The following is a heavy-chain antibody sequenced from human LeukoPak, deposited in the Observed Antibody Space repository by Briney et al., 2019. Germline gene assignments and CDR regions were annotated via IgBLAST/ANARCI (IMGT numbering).Heavy chain of an antibody. V-gene: IGHV4-38-2*02. D-gene: IGHD3-16*01. J-gene: IGHJ5*02. CDR3: ASLGELPWFDP. CDR2: IYHSGST. CDR1: GYSISSGYY. Sequence: PSETLSLTCTVSGYSISSGYYWGWIRQPPGKGLEWIGSIYHSGSTYYNPSLKSRVTISVDTSKNQFSLKLSSVTAADTAVYYCASLGELPWFDPWGQGTLVTVSS.